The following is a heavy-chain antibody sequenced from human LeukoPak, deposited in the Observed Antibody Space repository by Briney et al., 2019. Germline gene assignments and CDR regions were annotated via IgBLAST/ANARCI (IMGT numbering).Heavy chain of an antibody. J-gene: IGHJ4*02. Sequence: GGSLRLSCAASGFTFSSYEMNWVRQAPGKGLEWVSYISSSGSTIYYADSVKGRFTISRDNAKNSLYLQMNSLRAEDTAVYYCANLDYDSSGYYYLEWGQGTLVTVSS. CDR3: ANLDYDSSGYYYLE. V-gene: IGHV3-48*03. D-gene: IGHD3-22*01. CDR1: GFTFSSYE. CDR2: ISSSGSTI.